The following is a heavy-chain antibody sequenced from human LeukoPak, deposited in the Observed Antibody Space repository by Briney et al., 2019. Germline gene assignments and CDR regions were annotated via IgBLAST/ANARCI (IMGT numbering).Heavy chain of an antibody. CDR2: IRSKAYGGTT. CDR3: TRALGFGDRGAFDI. D-gene: IGHD3-10*01. V-gene: IGHV3-49*04. CDR1: GFTFGDYA. J-gene: IGHJ3*02. Sequence: GGSLRLFCTASGFTFGDYAMSWVRQAPGKGLEWVGFIRSKAYGGTTEYAASVKGRFTISRDDSKSIAYLQMNSLKTEDTAVYYCTRALGFGDRGAFDIWGQGTMVTVSS.